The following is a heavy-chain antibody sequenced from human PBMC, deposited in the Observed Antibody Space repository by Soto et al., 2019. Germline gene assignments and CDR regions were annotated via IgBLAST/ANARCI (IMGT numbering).Heavy chain of an antibody. Sequence: SETLSLTCTVSGASFSSISYNWGWIRHPPGKGLEWIGNINHSGSTNYNPSLKSRVTISVDTSKNQFSLKLSSVTAADTAVYYCARAPIKNDILTGYYFDYWGQGTLVTVSS. D-gene: IGHD3-9*01. CDR1: GASFSSISYN. V-gene: IGHV4-39*07. CDR3: ARAPIKNDILTGYYFDY. CDR2: INHSGST. J-gene: IGHJ4*02.